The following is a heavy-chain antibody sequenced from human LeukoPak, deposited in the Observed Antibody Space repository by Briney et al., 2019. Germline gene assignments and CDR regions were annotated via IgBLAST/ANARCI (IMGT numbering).Heavy chain of an antibody. J-gene: IGHJ4*02. CDR1: GCTFSSHA. CDR3: ARNYSGGDDY. Sequence: GSSVNVSCKASGCTFSSHASSWVRQAPGQGREWMGRIIPIFCIANYAQKFQGRVTITADKFKSPAYMELSRLRSEDPAVYYCARNYSGGDDYWGPGNLVTVSS. CDR2: IIPIFCIA. D-gene: IGHD4-23*01. V-gene: IGHV1-69*04.